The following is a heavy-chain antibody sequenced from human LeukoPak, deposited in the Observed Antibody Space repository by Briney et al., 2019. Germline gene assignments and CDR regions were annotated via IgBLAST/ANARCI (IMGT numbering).Heavy chain of an antibody. V-gene: IGHV4-30-4*01. D-gene: IGHD6-13*01. CDR1: GGSISSGDYY. CDR3: ARLFAGYSSGWYFRGGSAFDY. CDR2: IYYSGST. J-gene: IGHJ4*02. Sequence: SETLSLTCTVSGGSISSGDYYWSWIRQPPGKDLEWIGYIYYSGSTYYNPSLKSRVTISVDTSKNQFSLKLSSVTAADTAVYFCARLFAGYSSGWYFRGGSAFDYWGRGTLVTVSS.